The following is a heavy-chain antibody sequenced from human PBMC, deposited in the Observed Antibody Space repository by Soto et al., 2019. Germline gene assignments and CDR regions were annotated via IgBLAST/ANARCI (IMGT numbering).Heavy chain of an antibody. Sequence: RYLTLSFAASGFPFVHDAMHWVRHAPVKGLEWVAVISYDESHKYYADSVKGRFTISRDNSKNTLYLQMNSLSAEDTAFYYCVKDESINWYSGHVRHWGQGTLVTFSS. J-gene: IGHJ1*01. D-gene: IGHD6-13*01. CDR3: VKDESINWYSGHVRH. CDR1: GFPFVHDA. CDR2: ISYDESHK. V-gene: IGHV3-30-3*01.